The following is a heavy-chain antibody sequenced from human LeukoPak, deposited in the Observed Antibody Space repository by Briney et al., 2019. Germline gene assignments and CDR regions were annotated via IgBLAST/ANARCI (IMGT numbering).Heavy chain of an antibody. CDR3: ARSATFRGVRWEPIDY. D-gene: IGHD3-10*01. V-gene: IGHV3-7*01. Sequence: GGSLRLSCAASGFTFSSYWMSWVRQAPGKGLEWAANIKQDGSEKYYVDSVKGRFTISRDNAKNSLYLQMNSLRAEDTAVYYCARSATFRGVRWEPIDYWGQGTLVTVSS. CDR2: IKQDGSEK. CDR1: GFTFSSYW. J-gene: IGHJ4*02.